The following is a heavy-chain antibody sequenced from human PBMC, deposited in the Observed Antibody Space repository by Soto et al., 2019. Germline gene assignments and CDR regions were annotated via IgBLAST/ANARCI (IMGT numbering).Heavy chain of an antibody. J-gene: IGHJ4*02. CDR3: ARSPDSVSYLADFDY. V-gene: IGHV3-30*03. CDR2: ISYDGSNK. D-gene: IGHD1-26*01. CDR1: GFTFSSYG. Sequence: QVQLVESGGGVVQPGRSLRLSCAASGFTFSSYGMHWVRQAPGKGLEWVAVISYDGSNKYYADSVKGRFTISRDNSKNTLYLQRNSRRAEDTVVYYWARSPDSVSYLADFDYWGQGTLVTVSS.